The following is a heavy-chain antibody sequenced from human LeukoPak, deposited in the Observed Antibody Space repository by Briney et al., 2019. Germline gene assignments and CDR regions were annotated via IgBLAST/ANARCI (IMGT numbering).Heavy chain of an antibody. Sequence: GGSLRLSCAASGFTFSSYSMNWVRQAPGKGLEWVSYICSSSSTIYYADSVKGRFTISRDNAKNSLYLQMNSLRGEDTAVYYCARANDYSNYFYYYMDVWGKGTTVTVSS. CDR2: ICSSSSTI. V-gene: IGHV3-48*01. CDR3: ARANDYSNYFYYYMDV. J-gene: IGHJ6*03. D-gene: IGHD4-11*01. CDR1: GFTFSSYS.